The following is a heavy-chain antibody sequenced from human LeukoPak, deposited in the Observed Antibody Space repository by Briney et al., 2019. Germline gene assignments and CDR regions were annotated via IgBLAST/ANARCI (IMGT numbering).Heavy chain of an antibody. V-gene: IGHV4-4*07. Sequence: SETLSLTCAVSSASVTSHHWAWIRQPAGKGLEWVGRVHFSGSTNYNPSLRRRVSISLYKSKNELSLTLKSVSAADTAVYYCTRDESSRDDSGGYHYWGRGVLVTVSS. J-gene: IGHJ4*02. D-gene: IGHD3-22*01. CDR2: VHFSGST. CDR3: TRDESSRDDSGGYHY. CDR1: SASVTSHH.